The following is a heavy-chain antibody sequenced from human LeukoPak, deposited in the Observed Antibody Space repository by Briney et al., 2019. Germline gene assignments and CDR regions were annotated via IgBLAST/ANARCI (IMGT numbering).Heavy chain of an antibody. V-gene: IGHV4-4*07. Sequence: SETLSLTCTVSGGSISTYYWSWIRQPAGKGLEWIGRIYTSGSTNYNPSLKSRVTMSVDTSKNQFSLKLSSVTAADTAVYYCARDREDYDILTGSGFYGLDVWGQGTTVTVSS. CDR1: GGSISTYY. D-gene: IGHD3-9*01. J-gene: IGHJ6*02. CDR3: ARDREDYDILTGSGFYGLDV. CDR2: IYTSGST.